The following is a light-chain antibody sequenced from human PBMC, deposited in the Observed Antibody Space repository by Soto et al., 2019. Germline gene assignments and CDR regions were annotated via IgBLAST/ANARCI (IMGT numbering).Light chain of an antibody. CDR3: AAWDDSLSGPSYV. CDR1: SSNIGSNY. J-gene: IGLJ1*01. CDR2: RNN. Sequence: QSVLTQPPSASGTPGQRVTISCSGSSSNIGSNYVYWYQQLPGTAPKLLIYRNNQRPSGVPDRFSGSKSGTSASLTISGLRSDDEADYYCAAWDDSLSGPSYVFGTGTKLTVL. V-gene: IGLV1-47*01.